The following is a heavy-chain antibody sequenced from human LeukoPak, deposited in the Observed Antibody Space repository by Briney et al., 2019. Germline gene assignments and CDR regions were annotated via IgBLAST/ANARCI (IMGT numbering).Heavy chain of an antibody. CDR2: INHSGST. D-gene: IGHD2-2*01. CDR3: ARGPNCSSTSCRDWLCY. CDR1: GGSFSGYY. Sequence: SETLSLTCAVYGGSFSGYYWSWIRQPPGKGLEWIGEINHSGSTNYNPSLKSRVTISVDTSKNQFSLKLSSVTAADTAVYYCARGPNCSSTSCRDWLCYWGQGTLVTVSS. V-gene: IGHV4-34*01. J-gene: IGHJ4*02.